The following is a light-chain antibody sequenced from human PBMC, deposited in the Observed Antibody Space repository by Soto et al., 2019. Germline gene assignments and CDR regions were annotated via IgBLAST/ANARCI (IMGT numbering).Light chain of an antibody. CDR2: AAS. V-gene: IGKV1-39*01. CDR1: QDISSS. J-gene: IGKJ1*01. Sequence: DIQMTQSPSSLSASIGDRVTISCRASQDISSSLNWYQHKSGKAPKLLIYAASGLHSGVPSRFSGSGSRTDFTLTISSLQPQDFATYYCQQSYVTPWMFGQGTKVVIK. CDR3: QQSYVTPWM.